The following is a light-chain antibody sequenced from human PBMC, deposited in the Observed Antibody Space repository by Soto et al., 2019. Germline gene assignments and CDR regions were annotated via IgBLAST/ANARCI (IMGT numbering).Light chain of an antibody. Sequence: EIVLTQSPGTLSLSPGERATLSCRASQSINSRYLAWYPQKPGQAPRLLIYGASSRATGIPDRFSGSWSGTDFTLTISRLEPEDFAVYYFQQFRSLPGFTFGPGTKVDIK. CDR1: QSINSRY. V-gene: IGKV3-20*01. CDR3: QQFRSLPGFT. J-gene: IGKJ3*01. CDR2: GAS.